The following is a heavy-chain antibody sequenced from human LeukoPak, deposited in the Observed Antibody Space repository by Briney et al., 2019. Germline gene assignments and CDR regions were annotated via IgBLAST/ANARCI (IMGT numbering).Heavy chain of an antibody. Sequence: PGGSLRLTCAVSGFTFSRYGVHWVRQAPGKGLEWVASISHDGRYKYYADSVRGRITMSRDTSKNTPYLQMNSLRGEDTAVYCCAKDGYERDDYGYHLRDFMDVWGQGTTVTVSS. CDR2: ISHDGRYK. V-gene: IGHV3-30*18. D-gene: IGHD4/OR15-4a*01. CDR3: AKDGYERDDYGYHLRDFMDV. J-gene: IGHJ6*02. CDR1: GFTFSRYG.